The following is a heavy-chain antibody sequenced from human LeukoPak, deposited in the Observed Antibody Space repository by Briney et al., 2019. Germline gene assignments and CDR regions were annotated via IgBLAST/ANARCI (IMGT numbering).Heavy chain of an antibody. D-gene: IGHD3-3*01. CDR2: MNPNSGNT. V-gene: IGHV1-8*01. J-gene: IGHJ6*03. Sequence: GASVKVSCKASGYTFTSYDINWVRQATGQGLEWMGWMNPNSGNTGYAQKLQGRVTMTRNTSISTAYMELSSLRSEDTAVYYCARGLTIFGVVNYYYMDVWGKGTTVTVSS. CDR1: GYTFTSYD. CDR3: ARGLTIFGVVNYYYMDV.